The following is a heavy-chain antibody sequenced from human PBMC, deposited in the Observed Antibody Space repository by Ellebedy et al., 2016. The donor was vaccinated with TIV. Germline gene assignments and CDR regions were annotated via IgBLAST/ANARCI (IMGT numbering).Heavy chain of an antibody. D-gene: IGHD4-23*01. CDR1: GGSISTFY. V-gene: IGHV4-59*01. J-gene: IGHJ4*02. CDR3: AAYYGGRFDY. Sequence: MPSETLSLTCNVSGGSISTFYWSWIRQPPGKGLEFMAYIYYIGITNYNPSLESRVAISIDTSENQFSLRLSSVTAADTAVYYCAAYYGGRFDYWGQGTLVTVSS. CDR2: IYYIGIT.